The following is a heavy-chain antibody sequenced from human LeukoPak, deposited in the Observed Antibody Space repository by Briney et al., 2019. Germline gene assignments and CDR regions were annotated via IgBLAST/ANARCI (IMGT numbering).Heavy chain of an antibody. V-gene: IGHV3-48*01. D-gene: IGHD1-1*01. J-gene: IGHJ6*02. CDR2: ISSSGSTI. Sequence: GGSLRLSCAASGFTFSSYRMTWVRQAPGKGLEWVSYISSSGSTISHADSVQGRFTVSRDNAKNSLYLQMNSLRAEDTAVYYCARVPTTYGMDVWGQGTTVTVSS. CDR1: GFTFSSYR. CDR3: ARVPTTYGMDV.